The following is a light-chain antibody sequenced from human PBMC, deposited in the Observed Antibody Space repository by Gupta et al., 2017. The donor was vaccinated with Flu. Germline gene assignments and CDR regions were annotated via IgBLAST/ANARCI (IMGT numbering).Light chain of an antibody. CDR3: QLYYSYPLT. CDR2: AAS. CDR1: QGISSY. V-gene: IGKV1-8*01. Sequence: AIRMTQSPSSFSASTGDRVTITCRASQGISSYLAWYQQKPGKAPKLLIYAASTLQSGVPSRFSGSGSWTDCTLTISCLQSEDFATYYCQLYYSYPLTFGQGTKVEIK. J-gene: IGKJ1*01.